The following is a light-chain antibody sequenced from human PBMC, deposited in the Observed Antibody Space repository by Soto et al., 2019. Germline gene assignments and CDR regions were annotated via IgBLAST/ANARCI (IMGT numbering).Light chain of an antibody. J-gene: IGKJ4*01. CDR2: LGS. CDR1: QSLLHSNGYNY. CDR3: MQTLQIPPT. Sequence: DIVMTQSPLSLPVTPGEPASISCRSSQSLLHSNGYNYLDWYLQKPGQSPQLLIYLGSNRSSGVPDRFSVSGSGTDFTLKISRVEAEDVGVYYCMQTLQIPPTFGGGTKVEIK. V-gene: IGKV2-28*01.